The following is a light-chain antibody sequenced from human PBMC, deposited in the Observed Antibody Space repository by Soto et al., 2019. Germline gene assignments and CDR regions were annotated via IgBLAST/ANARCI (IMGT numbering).Light chain of an antibody. CDR1: QSVSSSY. CDR3: QQYGSSPWT. J-gene: IGKJ1*01. CDR2: GAS. V-gene: IGKV3-20*01. Sequence: EIVFTQSPGTLSLSPRERATLSCRARQSVSSSYLAWYQQKPGQAPRLLIYGASSRATGIPDRFSGSGSGTDFTLTISRLEPEDFAVYYCQQYGSSPWTFGQGTKVDIK.